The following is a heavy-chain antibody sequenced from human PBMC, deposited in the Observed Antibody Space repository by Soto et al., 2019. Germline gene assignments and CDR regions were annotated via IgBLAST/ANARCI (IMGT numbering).Heavy chain of an antibody. CDR3: ARGAYYYHSSGLSY. J-gene: IGHJ4*02. CDR2: ISSSSSTI. D-gene: IGHD3-22*01. CDR1: GFTFSSYS. V-gene: IGHV3-48*01. Sequence: HPGGSLRLSCAASGFTFSSYSMNRVRQAQGKGLEWVSYISSSSSTIYYADSVKGRFTISRDNAKNSLYLQMNSLRAEDTAVYYCARGAYYYHSSGLSYWGQGT.